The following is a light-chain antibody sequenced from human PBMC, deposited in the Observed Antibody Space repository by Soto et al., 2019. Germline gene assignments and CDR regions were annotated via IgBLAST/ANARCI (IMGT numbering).Light chain of an antibody. V-gene: IGLV2-8*01. CDR1: SSDVGGYNY. J-gene: IGLJ1*01. CDR2: EVS. CDR3: SSYASSGTLDV. Sequence: QSVLTQPPSASGSPGQSVTISCTGTSSDVGGYNYVSWYQQHPGKAPKLMIYEVSERPSGVPDRFSGSKSSNTASLTVSGLQAEDEADYYCSSYASSGTLDVFGTGTKLTVL.